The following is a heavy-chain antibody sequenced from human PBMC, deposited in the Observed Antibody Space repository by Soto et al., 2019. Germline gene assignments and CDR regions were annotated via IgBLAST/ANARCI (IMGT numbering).Heavy chain of an antibody. CDR3: LRHYPGGACSSDYDMEV. V-gene: IGHV4-4*07. CDR2: IYISGST. J-gene: IGHJ6*01. Sequence: ETLSLTCTFSVDSVSSYYWSGIRQPAGRGLEWIGRIYISGSTDYNPSLKDRVSMSVDRSKNQFSLNLTSVTAAATAVYYCLRHYPGGACSSDYDMEVWGQVTTVAVSS. D-gene: IGHD2-21*01. CDR1: VDSVSSYY.